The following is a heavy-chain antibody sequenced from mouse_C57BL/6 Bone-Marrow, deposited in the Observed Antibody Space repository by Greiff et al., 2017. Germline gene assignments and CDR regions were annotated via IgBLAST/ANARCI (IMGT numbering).Heavy chain of an antibody. Sequence: VKLMESGPELVKPGASVKISCKASGYAFSSSWMNWVKQRPGKGLEWIGRIYPGDGDTNYNGKFKGKATLTADKSSSTAYMQLSSLTSEDSAVYFCASNYYGSSYVGAWFAYWGQGTLVTVSA. J-gene: IGHJ3*01. CDR2: IYPGDGDT. CDR1: GYAFSSSW. CDR3: ASNYYGSSYVGAWFAY. D-gene: IGHD1-1*01. V-gene: IGHV1-82*01.